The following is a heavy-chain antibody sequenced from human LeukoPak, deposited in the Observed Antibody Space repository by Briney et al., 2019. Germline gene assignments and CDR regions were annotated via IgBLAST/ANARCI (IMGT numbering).Heavy chain of an antibody. Sequence: SETLSLTCTVSGGSISSSSYYWGWIRQPPGKGLEWIGSIYYSGGIYYNPSLKSRVTISVDTSKNQFSLKLSSVTAADTAVYYCARFTSYFTMVRGVISAIDYWGQGTLVTVSS. D-gene: IGHD3-10*01. V-gene: IGHV4-39*07. J-gene: IGHJ4*02. CDR3: ARFTSYFTMVRGVISAIDY. CDR1: GGSISSSSYY. CDR2: IYYSGGI.